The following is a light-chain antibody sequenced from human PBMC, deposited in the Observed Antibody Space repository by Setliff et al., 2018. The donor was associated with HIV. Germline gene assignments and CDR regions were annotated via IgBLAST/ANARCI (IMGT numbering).Light chain of an antibody. CDR2: DVT. CDR1: SSDVGGHDY. CDR3: CSYAGSYTSYVL. J-gene: IGLJ2*01. V-gene: IGLV2-11*01. Sequence: QSVLTQPRSVSGSPGQSVTITCTGTSSDVGGHDYVSWYQEHPGKAPKLMIYDVTKRPSGVPDRFSGSKSGNTASLTISGLQAEDEADYYCCSYAGSYTSYVLFGGGTKGTVL.